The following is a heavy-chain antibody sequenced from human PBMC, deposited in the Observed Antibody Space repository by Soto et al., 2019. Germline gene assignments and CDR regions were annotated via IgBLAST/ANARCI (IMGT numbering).Heavy chain of an antibody. D-gene: IGHD6-6*01. V-gene: IGHV3-30-3*01. CDR1: GFTFSNYA. CDR3: AREESVAALNWFDP. J-gene: IGHJ5*02. CDR2: ILYDGSVQ. Sequence: GGSLRLSCAGSGFTFSNYAVNWVRQAPGKGLEWVAVILYDGSVQHYADSVKGRFTVSRDNSKNTVYLQMNSLTPEDTATYYCAREESVAALNWFDPWGQGTLVTVSS.